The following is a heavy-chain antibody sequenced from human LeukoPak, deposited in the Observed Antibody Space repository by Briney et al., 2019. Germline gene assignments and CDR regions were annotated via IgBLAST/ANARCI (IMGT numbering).Heavy chain of an antibody. CDR1: GFRVSDYY. Sequence: GGSLRLSCAVSGFRVSDYYMSWVRQSPGKGLEWVSGISGPGGYTYYADSVKGRFTISRDNAKNTLFLQMNSLRAEDTALYYCAKYWVGSGYYYAPFDYWGQGTLVTVSS. CDR3: AKYWVGSGYYYAPFDY. D-gene: IGHD3-22*01. CDR2: ISGPGGYT. J-gene: IGHJ4*02. V-gene: IGHV3-23*01.